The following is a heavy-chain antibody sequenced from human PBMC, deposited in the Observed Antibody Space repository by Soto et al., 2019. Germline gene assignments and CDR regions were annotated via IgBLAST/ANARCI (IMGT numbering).Heavy chain of an antibody. J-gene: IGHJ4*02. V-gene: IGHV3-30-3*01. Sequence: GGSLRLSCAASGFTFSSYAMHWVRQAPGKGLEWVAVISYDGSNKYYADSVKGRFTISRDNSKNTLYLQMNSLRAEDTAVYYCAREGRGAAEADDWGQGTLVTVSS. CDR3: AREGRGAAEADD. CDR1: GFTFSSYA. D-gene: IGHD3-10*01. CDR2: ISYDGSNK.